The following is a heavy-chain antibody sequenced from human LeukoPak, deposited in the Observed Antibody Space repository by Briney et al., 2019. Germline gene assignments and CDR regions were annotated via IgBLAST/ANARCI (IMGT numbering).Heavy chain of an antibody. D-gene: IGHD6-6*01. V-gene: IGHV3-66*02. J-gene: IGHJ6*02. CDR3: ARLNSSSSKLYYGMDV. CDR2: IYSGGST. Sequence: GGSLRLSCAASEFTVSSNYMSWVRQAPGKGLEWVSVIYSGGSTYYADSVKGRFTISRDNSKNTLYLQMNSLRAEDTAVYYCARLNSSSSKLYYGMDVWGQGTTVTVSS. CDR1: EFTVSSNY.